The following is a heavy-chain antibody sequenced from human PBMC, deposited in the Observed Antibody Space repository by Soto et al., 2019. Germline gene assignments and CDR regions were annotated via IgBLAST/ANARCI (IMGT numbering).Heavy chain of an antibody. CDR1: GYGFAHYW. CDR2: IYPGDSDT. V-gene: IGHV5-51*01. Sequence: PGESLKISFKDSGYGFAHYWMALVRQIPGKGLEWVGVIYPGDSDTRYSPSFRGQVTISADKSISHVSLQWSSLKASDTAMYYRARNRIRQYYYGMDVRRQRTTVAVS. D-gene: IGHD3-10*01. CDR3: ARNRIRQYYYGMDV. J-gene: IGHJ6*02.